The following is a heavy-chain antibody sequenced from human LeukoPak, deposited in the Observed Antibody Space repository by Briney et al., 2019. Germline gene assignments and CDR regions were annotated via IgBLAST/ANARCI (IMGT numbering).Heavy chain of an antibody. CDR1: GFGFSDSY. Sequence: GGSLRLSCVVSGFGFSDSYMTWIRQTPGKGLEWLAYISGSGSDIYYADSVKGRFTISRDNAKKSLYLQMNRLSAEDTAVYYCARAPKFRLVGVPKGPFDPWGQGTLVTVSS. CDR2: ISGSGSDI. CDR3: ARAPKFRLVGVPKGPFDP. V-gene: IGHV3-11*01. J-gene: IGHJ5*02. D-gene: IGHD1-26*01.